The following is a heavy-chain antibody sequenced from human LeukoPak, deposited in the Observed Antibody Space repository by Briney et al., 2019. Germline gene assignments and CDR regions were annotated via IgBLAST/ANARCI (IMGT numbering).Heavy chain of an antibody. CDR1: GGSISSGDYY. J-gene: IGHJ3*02. D-gene: IGHD1-26*01. CDR2: TYYSGST. CDR3: ARDQGALVRATGGYDAFDI. V-gene: IGHV4-30-4*08. Sequence: SETLSLTRPVSGGSISSGDYYWSWIRQPPGKGLEWFGYTYYSGSTYYNLSLKCRFPISGDTSKNQFSLKLSSVTAADTAVYYCARDQGALVRATGGYDAFDIWGQGTMVTASS.